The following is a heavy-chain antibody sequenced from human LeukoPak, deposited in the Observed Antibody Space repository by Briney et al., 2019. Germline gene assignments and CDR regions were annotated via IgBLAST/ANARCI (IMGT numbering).Heavy chain of an antibody. J-gene: IGHJ3*02. V-gene: IGHV3-21*01. D-gene: IGHD1-26*01. Sequence: GGSLRLSCAASGFTFSSYSMNWVRQAPGKGLEWVSSISSSSSYIYYADSVKGRFTISRDNAKNSLYLQMNSLRAEDTAVYYCARDYLVVATASSAFDIWGQGTMVTVSS. CDR2: ISSSSSYI. CDR1: GFTFSSYS. CDR3: ARDYLVVATASSAFDI.